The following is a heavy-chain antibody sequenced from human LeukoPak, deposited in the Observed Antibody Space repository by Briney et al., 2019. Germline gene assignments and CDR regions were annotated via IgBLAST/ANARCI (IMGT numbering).Heavy chain of an antibody. CDR3: ARTHSSGYLSV. J-gene: IGHJ4*02. D-gene: IGHD3-22*01. CDR1: GGSFSGYY. Sequence: PSETLSLTCAVYGGSFSGYYWSCIRQPPGKGLEWIGEINHSGSTNYNPSLKSRVTISVDTSKNQFSLKLSSVTAADTAVYYCARTHSSGYLSVWGQGTLVTVSS. CDR2: INHSGST. V-gene: IGHV4-34*01.